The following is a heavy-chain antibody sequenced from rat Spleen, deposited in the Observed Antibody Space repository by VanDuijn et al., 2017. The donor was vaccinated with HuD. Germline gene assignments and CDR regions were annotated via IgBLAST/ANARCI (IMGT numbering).Heavy chain of an antibody. Sequence: QVQLKESGPGLVQPSQTLSLSCTVSGFSLTSHNVHWVRQPSGEGLEWMGVMWTGGNTDYNSALKSRLSISRDTSKSQVFLKMNNLQTEDTAMYFCASQYYYDGYYRDYWGQGVMVTVSS. CDR1: GFSLTSHN. CDR2: MWTGGNT. D-gene: IGHD1-12*03. CDR3: ASQYYYDGYYRDY. J-gene: IGHJ2*01. V-gene: IGHV2-30*01.